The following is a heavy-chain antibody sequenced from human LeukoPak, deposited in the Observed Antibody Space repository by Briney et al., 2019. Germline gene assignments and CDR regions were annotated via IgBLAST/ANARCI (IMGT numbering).Heavy chain of an antibody. CDR1: GFTFSSYW. J-gene: IGHJ6*03. D-gene: IGHD2-2*01. V-gene: IGHV3-7*01. CDR2: IKQDGSEK. Sequence: QAGGSLRLSCAASGFTFSSYWMSWVRQAPGKGLEWVANIKQDGSEKYYVDSVKGRFTISRDNAKNSLYLQMNSLRTEDTAVYYCASPHYCSSASCYPYYYYMDVWGKGTTVTVSS. CDR3: ASPHYCSSASCYPYYYYMDV.